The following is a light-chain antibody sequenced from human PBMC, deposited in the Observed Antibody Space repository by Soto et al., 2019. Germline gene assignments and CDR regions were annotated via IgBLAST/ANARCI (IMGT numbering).Light chain of an antibody. J-gene: IGKJ4*01. CDR1: QSITNY. V-gene: IGKV1-39*01. CDR2: AAS. CDR3: QQSSSPPFT. Sequence: DIQMTQSPSSLSASVGDRVTITCRASQSITNYLNWYQHKPGKAPNLLIYAASSLQSGVPSRFSGSGSGTDFTLTISSLQPEDFATYYCQQSSSPPFTFGGGTKVEIK.